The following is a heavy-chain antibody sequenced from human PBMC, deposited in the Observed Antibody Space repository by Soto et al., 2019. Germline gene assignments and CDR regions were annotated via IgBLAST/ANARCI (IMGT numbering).Heavy chain of an antibody. J-gene: IGHJ1*01. D-gene: IGHD2-21*02. CDR2: ISAYNGNT. CDR1: GYTFTSYG. Sequence: QVQLVQSGAEVKKPGASVKVSCKASGYTFTSYGISWVRQAPGQGLEWMGWISAYNGNTNYAQKLQGRVTMTTDTSTRTAYMERRSLRSDDTAVYYCRVVTARPEYFQHWGQGTLVTVSS. V-gene: IGHV1-18*01. CDR3: RVVTARPEYFQH.